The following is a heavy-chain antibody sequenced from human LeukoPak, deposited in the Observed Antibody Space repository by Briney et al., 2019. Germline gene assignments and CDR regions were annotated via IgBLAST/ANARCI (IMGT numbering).Heavy chain of an antibody. CDR1: GFAFSSYW. V-gene: IGHV3-7*04. D-gene: IGHD5-24*01. Sequence: GGSLRLSCAASGFAFSSYWMSWVRQAPGKWLEWVANIKQDGSEKYYVDSVKGRFTISRDNAKNSLYLQMNSLRAEDTAIYYCTRVGYIDEGIDYWGQGTLVTVSS. CDR2: IKQDGSEK. J-gene: IGHJ4*02. CDR3: TRVGYIDEGIDY.